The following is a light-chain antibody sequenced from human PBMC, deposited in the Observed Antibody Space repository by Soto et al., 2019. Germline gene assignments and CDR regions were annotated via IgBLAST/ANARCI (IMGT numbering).Light chain of an antibody. Sequence: EIVLTQSPGTLSLSPGERATLSCRASQNVSSNLAWYQQKPGQAPRLLIYGSFTRATGIPARFSGSGSGTDFTLTISSLQSEDFAVYYCQQYNNWPLTFGGGTKVDIK. CDR2: GSF. V-gene: IGKV3-15*01. CDR1: QNVSSN. J-gene: IGKJ4*01. CDR3: QQYNNWPLT.